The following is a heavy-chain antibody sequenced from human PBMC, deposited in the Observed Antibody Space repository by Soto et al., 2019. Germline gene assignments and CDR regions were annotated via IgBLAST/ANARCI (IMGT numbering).Heavy chain of an antibody. J-gene: IGHJ4*02. V-gene: IGHV2-70*11. CDR1: GFSLSTSGMC. Sequence: SGPTLVKPTQTLTLTCTFSGFSLSTSGMCVSWIRQPPGKALEWLARIDWDDDKYYSTSLKTRLTISKDTSKNQVVLTMTNMDPVDTATYYCARIRTPVYGSGSYYYFDYWGQGTLVTVSS. D-gene: IGHD3-10*01. CDR2: IDWDDDK. CDR3: ARIRTPVYGSGSYYYFDY.